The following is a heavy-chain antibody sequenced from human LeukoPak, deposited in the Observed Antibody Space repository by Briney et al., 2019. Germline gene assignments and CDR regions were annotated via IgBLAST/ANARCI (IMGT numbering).Heavy chain of an antibody. CDR2: ISSSSSTI. CDR1: GFTFSSYS. D-gene: IGHD3-10*01. Sequence: PGGSLRLSCAASGFTFSSYSMNWVRQAPGKGLEWVSYISSSSSTIYYADSVKGRFTISRDNAKNSLYLQMNSLRAEDTAVYYCAKDRRPYYGSGSYPYYFDYWGQGTLVTVSS. CDR3: AKDRRPYYGSGSYPYYFDY. J-gene: IGHJ4*02. V-gene: IGHV3-48*01.